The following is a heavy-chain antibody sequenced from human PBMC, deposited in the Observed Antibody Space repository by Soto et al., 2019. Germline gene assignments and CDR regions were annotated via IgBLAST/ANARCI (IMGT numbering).Heavy chain of an antibody. J-gene: IGHJ5*02. Sequence: QVQLVQSGGEVKKPGASVKVSCKASGYTFTNYGISWVRQAPGQGLEWMGWINVYNGNTKYAQKVQGRVTMTTDTSTSTAYMELTSLRSDDTAVYYCARGAGSGSYYNQYNWFDPWGQGTLVTVSS. V-gene: IGHV1-18*01. CDR3: ARGAGSGSYYNQYNWFDP. D-gene: IGHD3-10*01. CDR2: INVYNGNT. CDR1: GYTFTNYG.